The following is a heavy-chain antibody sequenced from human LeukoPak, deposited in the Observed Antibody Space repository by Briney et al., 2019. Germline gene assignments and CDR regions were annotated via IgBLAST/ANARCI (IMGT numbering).Heavy chain of an antibody. CDR1: GFTLSSYG. V-gene: IGHV3-23*01. Sequence: GGSLRLSCAASGFTLSSYGMSWVRQAPGKGLEWVSAISGSGRSTYYADSVKGRFTISRDNSKNTLYLQMNSLRAEDTALYYCAKSAVTTSYYNYGMDVWGQGTKVTVSS. CDR2: ISGSGRST. J-gene: IGHJ6*02. D-gene: IGHD4-17*01. CDR3: AKSAVTTSYYNYGMDV.